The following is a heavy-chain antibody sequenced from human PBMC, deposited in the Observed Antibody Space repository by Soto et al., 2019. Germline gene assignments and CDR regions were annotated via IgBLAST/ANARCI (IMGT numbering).Heavy chain of an antibody. CDR1: GDSVSSNTAS. CDR3: AKEDNLGPKTGYAFDP. CDR2: TYFRSKWYN. V-gene: IGHV6-1*01. J-gene: IGHJ5*02. D-gene: IGHD5-12*01. Sequence: SQTLSLTCAISGDSVSSNTASWNWIRQSPSRGLEWLGRTYFRSKWYNDYAVSVKSRIIINPDTSNNQFSLQLNSVTPEDTAVYFCAKEDNLGPKTGYAFDPWGQGIMVT.